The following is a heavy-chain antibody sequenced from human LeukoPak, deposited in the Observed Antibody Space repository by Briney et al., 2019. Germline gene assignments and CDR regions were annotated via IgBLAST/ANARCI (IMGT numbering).Heavy chain of an antibody. V-gene: IGHV4-59*01. Sequence: SETLSLTCTVSGGSISSYYWSWIRQPPGKGPEWIGYIYYSGSTNYNPSLKSRVTISVDTSKNQFSLKLSSVTAADTAVYYCARGGAFDIWGQGTMVTVSS. CDR2: IYYSGST. J-gene: IGHJ3*02. CDR1: GGSISSYY. CDR3: ARGGAFDI.